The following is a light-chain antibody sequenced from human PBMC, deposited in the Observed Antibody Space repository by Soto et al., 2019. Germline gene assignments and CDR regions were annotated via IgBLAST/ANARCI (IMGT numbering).Light chain of an antibody. CDR1: SSDVGGYNY. J-gene: IGLJ1*01. CDR2: EVS. Sequence: QSVLTQPASVSGSPGQSITISCTGTSSDVGGYNYVSWYQQHPGKAPKLMIYEVSNRPSGVSNRFSGSKSDNTASLTISGLQAEDEADYYCSSYTSSSTPYVFGTGTKVTAL. V-gene: IGLV2-14*01. CDR3: SSYTSSSTPYV.